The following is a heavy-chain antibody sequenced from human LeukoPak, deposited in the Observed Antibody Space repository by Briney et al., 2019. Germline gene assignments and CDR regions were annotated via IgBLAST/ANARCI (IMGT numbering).Heavy chain of an antibody. V-gene: IGHV3-23*01. D-gene: IGHD4-11*01. Sequence: GGSLRLSCAASGFTFSSYAMSWVRQAPGKGLEWVSAISGSGGSTYYANSVKGRFAISRDNSKNTLYLQMNSLRAEDTAVYYCAKDQRGYSNYNFDYWGQGTLVTVSS. J-gene: IGHJ4*02. CDR2: ISGSGGST. CDR3: AKDQRGYSNYNFDY. CDR1: GFTFSSYA.